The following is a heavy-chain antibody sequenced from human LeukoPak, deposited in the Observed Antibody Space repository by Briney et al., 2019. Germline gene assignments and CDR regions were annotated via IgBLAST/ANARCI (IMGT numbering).Heavy chain of an antibody. CDR1: GFTFSNYW. CDR2: IHSDGSSI. J-gene: IGHJ4*02. Sequence: GGSLRLSCAASGFTFSNYWMHWVRQAPGKGLVWVSAIHSDGSSINYAGFVKGRLTISRDNAKNALYLQMNSLRVEDTAGYYCARGSGWELWGQGTLVTVSS. V-gene: IGHV3-74*01. CDR3: ARGSGWEL. D-gene: IGHD6-19*01.